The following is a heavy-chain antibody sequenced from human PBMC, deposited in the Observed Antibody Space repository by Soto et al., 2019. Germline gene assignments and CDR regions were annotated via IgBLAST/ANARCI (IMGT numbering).Heavy chain of an antibody. J-gene: IGHJ6*03. CDR3: ARTLDYGHMDV. V-gene: IGHV2-5*01. D-gene: IGHD3-16*01. Sequence: SGPTLVNPTQTLTLTCTFSGFSLSTSGVGVGWIRQPPGKALEWLALIYWNDDKRYSPSLKSRLTITKDTSKNQVVLTMTNMDPVDTAVYYCARTLDYGHMDVWGKGTTVTVSS. CDR1: GFSLSTSGVG. CDR2: IYWNDDK.